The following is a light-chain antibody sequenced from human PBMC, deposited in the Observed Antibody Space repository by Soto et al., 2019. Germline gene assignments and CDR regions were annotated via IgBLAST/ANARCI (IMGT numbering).Light chain of an antibody. CDR3: QSYDSYSWT. CDR1: QSISDW. V-gene: IGKV1-5*03. Sequence: DIQMTQSPSTLSASVGDRVTITCRASQSISDWLAWYQQKPGKAPKFLIYKASNLESGVPSRFSGSGSGTDFTLTISSVQPDDFATYYCQSYDSYSWTFGQGTKVEIK. CDR2: KAS. J-gene: IGKJ1*01.